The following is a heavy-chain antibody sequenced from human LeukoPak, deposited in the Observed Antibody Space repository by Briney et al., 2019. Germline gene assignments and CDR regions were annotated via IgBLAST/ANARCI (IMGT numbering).Heavy chain of an antibody. CDR1: GGSISSGGYY. J-gene: IGHJ6*02. V-gene: IGHV4-31*03. Sequence: KASETLSLTCTVSGGSISSGGYYWSWIRQHPGKGLEWIGYIYYSGSTYYNPSLKSRVTISVDTSKNQFSLKLSSVTAADTAVYYCARDTVEQWLDDYCYYYGMDVWGQGTTVTVSS. D-gene: IGHD6-19*01. CDR2: IYYSGST. CDR3: ARDTVEQWLDDYCYYYGMDV.